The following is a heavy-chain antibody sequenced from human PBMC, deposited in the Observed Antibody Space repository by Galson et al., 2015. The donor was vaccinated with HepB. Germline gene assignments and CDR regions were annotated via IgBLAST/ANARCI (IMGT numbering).Heavy chain of an antibody. V-gene: IGHV3-33*06. Sequence: SLRLSCAASGFTFSSYGMHWVRQVPGKGLEWVALIWYDGTNKYYADSVKGRFTISRDNSKNTLYLQMNSLGAEDTAMYFCAKENRILTGFSFDYWGQGTLVTVSS. J-gene: IGHJ4*02. D-gene: IGHD3-9*01. CDR3: AKENRILTGFSFDY. CDR2: IWYDGTNK. CDR1: GFTFSSYG.